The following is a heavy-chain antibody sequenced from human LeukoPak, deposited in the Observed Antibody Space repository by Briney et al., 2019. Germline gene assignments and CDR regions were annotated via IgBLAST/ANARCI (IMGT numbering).Heavy chain of an antibody. D-gene: IGHD3-22*01. V-gene: IGHV1-2*02. CDR2: INPNSGGT. CDR3: ARAHYYDGTVYYAYFDY. CDR1: GYTFTGYY. J-gene: IGHJ4*02. Sequence: ASVKVSCKASGYTFTGYYMHWVRQAPGQGLEWMGWINPNSGGTNYAQKFQGRVTMTRDTSISTAYMDLGRLRSDDTAVYYCARAHYYDGTVYYAYFDYWGQGTLVTVSS.